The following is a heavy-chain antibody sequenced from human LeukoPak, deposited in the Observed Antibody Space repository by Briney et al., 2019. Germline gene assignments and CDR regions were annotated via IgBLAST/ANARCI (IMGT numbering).Heavy chain of an antibody. J-gene: IGHJ4*02. D-gene: IGHD5-24*01. CDR1: GFTVSSNY. CDR3: ARGERWLQLDY. Sequence: GGSLRLSCAASGFTVSSNYVSWVRQAPGKGLEWVSVIYSGGGTYYADSVKGRFTISRDNSKNTLYLQMNSLRVEDTAVYYCARGERWLQLDYWGQGTLVTVSS. V-gene: IGHV3-53*01. CDR2: IYSGGGT.